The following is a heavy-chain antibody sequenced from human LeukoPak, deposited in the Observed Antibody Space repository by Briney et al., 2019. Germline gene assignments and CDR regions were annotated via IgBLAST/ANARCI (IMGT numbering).Heavy chain of an antibody. Sequence: SETLSLTCTVSGVSISSYYWSWIRQPAGKGLEWIGRIYSSESTNYNPSLKSRVTMSVDTSKNQFSLKLSSVTAADTAVYYCARDDLTYTVHYGMDVWGHGTTVTVSS. CDR2: IYSSEST. V-gene: IGHV4-4*07. CDR3: ARDDLTYTVHYGMDV. D-gene: IGHD3-9*01. CDR1: GVSISSYY. J-gene: IGHJ6*02.